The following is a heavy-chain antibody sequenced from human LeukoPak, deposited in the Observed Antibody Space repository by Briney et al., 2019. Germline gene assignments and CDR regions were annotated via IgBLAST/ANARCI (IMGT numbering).Heavy chain of an antibody. V-gene: IGHV4-34*01. CDR1: GGSFSGYY. D-gene: IGHD3-9*01. J-gene: IGHJ4*02. CDR2: INHSGST. Sequence: SETLSLTCAVYGGSFSGYYWSWIRQPPGKGLEWIGEINHSGSTNYNPSLKSRVTISVDTSKNQFSLKLSSVTAADTAVYYCARVGGRYFDWLYLGGYFDYWGQGTLVTVSS. CDR3: ARVGGRYFDWLYLGGYFDY.